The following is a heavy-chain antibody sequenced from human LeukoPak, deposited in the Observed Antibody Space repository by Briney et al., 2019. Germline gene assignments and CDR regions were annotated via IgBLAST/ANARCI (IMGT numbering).Heavy chain of an antibody. CDR2: INNDGSSI. V-gene: IGHV3-74*01. CDR1: GFTFSSYW. Sequence: GGSLRLSCAASGFTFSSYWMHWVRHAPGKGLVWVSRINNDGSSISYADSVKGRFTISRDNAKNTLYLQMNSLRAEDTAVYYCARPTKEGSSWYWWFDPWGQGTLVTVSS. J-gene: IGHJ5*02. D-gene: IGHD6-13*01. CDR3: ARPTKEGSSWYWWFDP.